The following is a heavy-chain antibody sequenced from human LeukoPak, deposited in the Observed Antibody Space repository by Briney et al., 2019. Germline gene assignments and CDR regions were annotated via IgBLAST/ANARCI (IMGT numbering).Heavy chain of an antibody. J-gene: IGHJ3*02. D-gene: IGHD3-3*01. Sequence: SETLSLTCTVSGGSISSGSYYWSWIRQPAGKGLEWIGRIYTSGSTNYNPSLKSRVTISVDTSKNQFSLKLSSVTAAATAVYYCARPPTYYEFLRRFSLGIGGQGTRVTVSS. CDR2: IYTSGST. CDR1: GGSISSGSYY. V-gene: IGHV4-61*02. CDR3: ARPPTYYEFLRRFSLGI.